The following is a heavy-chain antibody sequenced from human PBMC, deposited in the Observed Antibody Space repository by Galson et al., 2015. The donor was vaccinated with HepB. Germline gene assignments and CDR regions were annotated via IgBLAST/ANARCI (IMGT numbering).Heavy chain of an antibody. Sequence: SLRLSCAASGFTFSSYSMNWVRQAPGKGLEWVANINQDGTKKIYVDSMKGRYTISRDNAKNSLYLQMNSLRVEDTAVYSCARDGVAPSIYFDYWGQGALVTVSS. CDR2: INQDGTKK. D-gene: IGHD2-2*01. J-gene: IGHJ4*02. CDR3: ARDGVAPSIYFDY. V-gene: IGHV3-7*03. CDR1: GFTFSSYS.